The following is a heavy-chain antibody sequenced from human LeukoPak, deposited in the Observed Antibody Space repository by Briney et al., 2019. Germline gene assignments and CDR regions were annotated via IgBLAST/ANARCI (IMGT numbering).Heavy chain of an antibody. J-gene: IGHJ4*02. CDR3: ATDLQSDFWTGYYWDY. D-gene: IGHD3/OR15-3a*01. V-gene: IGHV1-69*06. CDR1: GGSLNNYG. Sequence: SVKVSCKASGGSLNNYGVSWLRQAPGQGLQWMGRIIPMFGTTIYAEKFQGRVTISADKSTNTAYVEVSRLNSDDTAAYFCATDLQSDFWTGYYWDYWGQGTLVTVS. CDR2: IIPMFGTT.